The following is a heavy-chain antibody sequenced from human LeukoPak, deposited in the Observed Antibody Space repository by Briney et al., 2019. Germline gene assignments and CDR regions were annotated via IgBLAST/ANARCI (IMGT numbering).Heavy chain of an antibody. J-gene: IGHJ4*02. CDR2: ISWNSGSI. V-gene: IGHV3-9*01. CDR1: GFTFDDYA. D-gene: IGHD5-24*01. CDR3: AKDNRRWLGNFDY. Sequence: GGSLRLSCAASGFTFDDYAMHWVRQAPGKGLEWVSGISWNSGSIGYADSVKGRFTISRDNAKNSLYLQMNSLRAEDTALYYCAKDNRRWLGNFDYWGQGTLVTVSS.